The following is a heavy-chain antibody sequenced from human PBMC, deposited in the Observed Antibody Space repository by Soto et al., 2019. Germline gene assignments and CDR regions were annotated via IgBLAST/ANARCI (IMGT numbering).Heavy chain of an antibody. Sequence: GGSRRRSWAAAGFTFSNYGMSWVRQAPGKGLGWVSGISVSGGSTYYADSVNGRFTISRDNSKNTLYLQMNGLRAEDTAVYYFSKGGLRDYYYDGMDVWGQGTTVTVSS. CDR2: ISVSGGST. D-gene: IGHD3-16*01. CDR1: GFTFSNYG. J-gene: IGHJ6*02. CDR3: SKGGLRDYYYDGMDV. V-gene: IGHV3-23*01.